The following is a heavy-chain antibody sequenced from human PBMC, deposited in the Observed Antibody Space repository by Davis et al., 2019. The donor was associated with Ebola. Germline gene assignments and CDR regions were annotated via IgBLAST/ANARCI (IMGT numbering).Heavy chain of an antibody. J-gene: IGHJ4*02. CDR2: ISSGSRNK. V-gene: IGHV3-21*01. D-gene: IGHD1-26*01. CDR3: ARWASVGY. Sequence: GESLKISCAASGFTFSSYTMSWVRQAPGKGLEWVSSISSGSRNKYYADSVKGRFTISRDNSKNTLYLQMNSLRAEDTAVYYCARWASVGYWGQGTLVTVSS. CDR1: GFTFSSYT.